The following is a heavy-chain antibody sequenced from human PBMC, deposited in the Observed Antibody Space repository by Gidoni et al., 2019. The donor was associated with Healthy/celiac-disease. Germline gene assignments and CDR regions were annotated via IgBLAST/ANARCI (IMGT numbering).Heavy chain of an antibody. J-gene: IGHJ4*02. CDR1: GGSSSSSSYY. CDR2: IYCSGST. V-gene: IGHV4-39*01. CDR3: ARHSGSYYYDSSGYYPFDY. Sequence: QLPLQESGPGLVKPSETLSLTCTVSGGSSSSSSYYWGWIRTPPGQGLCGIGIIYCSGSTYNNPSFKSRVTISVDTSKNQFSLKLSSVTAADTAVYYCARHSGSYYYDSSGYYPFDYWGQGTLVTVSS. D-gene: IGHD3-22*01.